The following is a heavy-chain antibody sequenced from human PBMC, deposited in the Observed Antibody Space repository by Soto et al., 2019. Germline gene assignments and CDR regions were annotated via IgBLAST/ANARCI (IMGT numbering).Heavy chain of an antibody. CDR1: GASMNSYH. D-gene: IGHD6-13*01. Sequence: LSLTCTVSGASMNSYHWSWIRQPAGKGLEWIGHIHSSGSXXSXXXXXXXXXXXAAPSTTKSSLRMMSIKAADTAVYYCARDQGVAAAGITWFDTWGQGSLVTVSS. CDR3: ARDQGVAAAGITWFDT. J-gene: IGHJ5*02. CDR2: IHSSGSX. V-gene: IGHV4-4*07.